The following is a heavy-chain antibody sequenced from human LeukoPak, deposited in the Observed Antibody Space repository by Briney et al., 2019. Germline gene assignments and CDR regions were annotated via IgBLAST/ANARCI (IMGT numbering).Heavy chain of an antibody. CDR2: IYYSGST. Sequence: TPSETLSLTCAVYGGSFSGYYWSWIRQPPGKGLEWIGYIYYSGSTYYNPSLKSRVTISVDTSKNQFSLKLSSVTAADTAVYYCARGESYDFWSGYHNWFDPWGQGTLVTVSS. D-gene: IGHD3-3*01. J-gene: IGHJ5*02. CDR3: ARGESYDFWSGYHNWFDP. V-gene: IGHV4-34*09. CDR1: GGSFSGYY.